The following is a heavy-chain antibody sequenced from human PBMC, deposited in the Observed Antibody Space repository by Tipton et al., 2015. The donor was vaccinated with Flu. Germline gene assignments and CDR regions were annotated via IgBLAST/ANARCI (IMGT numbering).Heavy chain of an antibody. CDR3: ARRRRGRRYYYYYGMDV. D-gene: IGHD4-17*01. J-gene: IGHJ6*02. Sequence: LRLSCAVYGGSFSGYYWSWIRQPPGKGLEWIGEINHSGSTNYNPSLKSRVTISVDTSKNQFSLKLSSVTAADTAVYYCARRRRGRRYYYYYGMDVWGQGTTVTVSS. CDR1: GGSFSGYY. V-gene: IGHV4-34*01. CDR2: INHSGST.